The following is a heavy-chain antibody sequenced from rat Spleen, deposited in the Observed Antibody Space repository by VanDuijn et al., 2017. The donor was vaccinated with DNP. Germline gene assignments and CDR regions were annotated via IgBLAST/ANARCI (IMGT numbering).Heavy chain of an antibody. V-gene: IGHV3-3*01. CDR2: INNAGST. J-gene: IGHJ2*01. CDR3: ARWNIGTSTLDY. D-gene: IGHD1-5*01. Sequence: EVRLQESGPGLVKPSQSLSLACSVTGFSITSSYRWNWIRKFPGNKLEWMGHINNAGSTYYTPSLKSRISITKDTSKNQFFLHVISVTAEDTATYYCARWNIGTSTLDYWGQGVMVTVSS. CDR1: GFSITSSYR.